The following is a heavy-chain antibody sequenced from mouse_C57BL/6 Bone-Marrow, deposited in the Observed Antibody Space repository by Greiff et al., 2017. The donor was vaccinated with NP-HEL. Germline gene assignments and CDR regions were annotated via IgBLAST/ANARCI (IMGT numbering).Heavy chain of an antibody. Sequence: QVQLQQSGAELVRPGTSVKMSCKASGYTFTNYWIGWAKQRPGHGLEWIGDIYPGGGYTNYNEKFKGKATLTADKSSSTAYMQFSSLTSEDPAIYYCARGGVYYGSSPYAMDYWGQGTSVTVSS. CDR2: IYPGGGYT. CDR3: ARGGVYYGSSPYAMDY. D-gene: IGHD1-1*01. J-gene: IGHJ4*01. V-gene: IGHV1-63*01. CDR1: GYTFTNYW.